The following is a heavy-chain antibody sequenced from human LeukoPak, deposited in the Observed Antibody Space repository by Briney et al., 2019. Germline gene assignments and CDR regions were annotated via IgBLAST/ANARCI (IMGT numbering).Heavy chain of an antibody. CDR1: GFTFSSYG. D-gene: IGHD3-10*01. J-gene: IGHJ4*02. Sequence: GGSLRLSCAASGFTFSSYGMHWVRQAPGKGLEWVTVISYDGSNKYYADSVKGRFTISRDNSKNTLYLEMNSLTAEDTAVYYCARGRPYYGSGSYYADYWGQGTLVTVSS. CDR3: ARGRPYYGSGSYYADY. V-gene: IGHV3-30*03. CDR2: ISYDGSNK.